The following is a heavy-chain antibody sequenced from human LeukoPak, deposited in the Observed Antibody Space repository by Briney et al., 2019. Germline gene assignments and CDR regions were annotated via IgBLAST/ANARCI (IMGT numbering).Heavy chain of an antibody. CDR1: GYTFTSYG. Sequence: ASVKVSCKASGYTFTSYGISWVRQAPGQGLEWMGWISAYNGNTNYAQKLQGRVTMTTDTSTSTAYMELRSLRSDDTAVYYCARDKAVTTELTQYFHHWGQGALVTVSS. J-gene: IGHJ1*01. CDR2: ISAYNGNT. D-gene: IGHD4-11*01. CDR3: ARDKAVTTELTQYFHH. V-gene: IGHV1-18*01.